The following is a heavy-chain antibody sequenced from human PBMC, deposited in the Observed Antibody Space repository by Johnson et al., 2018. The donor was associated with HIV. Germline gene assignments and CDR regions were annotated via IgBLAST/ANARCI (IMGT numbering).Heavy chain of an antibody. V-gene: IGHV3-23*04. D-gene: IGHD3-16*02. Sequence: EVQLVESGGGLVQPGGSLRLSCAASGFTFSSYAMGWVRQAPGKGLEWVSGISGSGGSTYYADSVKGRFTISRDNSKNTLYLQMNSLRVEDTAVYYCAKDRSRNYLYDAFDIWGQGTMVTVSS. CDR2: ISGSGGST. CDR3: AKDRSRNYLYDAFDI. J-gene: IGHJ3*02. CDR1: GFTFSSYA.